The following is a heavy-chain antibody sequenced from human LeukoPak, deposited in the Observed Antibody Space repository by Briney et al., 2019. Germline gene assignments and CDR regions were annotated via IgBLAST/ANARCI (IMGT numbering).Heavy chain of an antibody. Sequence: GGSLRLSCAASGFTVSSNFMSWVRQAPGKGLEWVSVIYSGGDTYYADSVEGRFTISRDNSRNTLYLQMNSLRAEDTAVYYCARVWYSGSHSEAFDIWGRGTMVTVSS. D-gene: IGHD1-26*01. V-gene: IGHV3-66*01. J-gene: IGHJ3*02. CDR3: ARVWYSGSHSEAFDI. CDR1: GFTVSSNF. CDR2: IYSGGDT.